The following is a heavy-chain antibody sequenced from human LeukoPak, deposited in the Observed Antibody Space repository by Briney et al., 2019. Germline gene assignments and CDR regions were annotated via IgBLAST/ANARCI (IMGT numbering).Heavy chain of an antibody. CDR2: IYYSGST. CDR3: ARVPYYYDSSGYYYIYYFDY. J-gene: IGHJ4*02. Sequence: PSETLSLTCTVSGGSISSYYWSWIRQPPGKGLEWIGYIYYSGSTNYNPSLKSRVTISVDTSKNQFSLKLSSVTAADTAVYYCARVPYYYDSSGYYYIYYFDYWGQGTLVTVSS. V-gene: IGHV4-59*12. CDR1: GGSISSYY. D-gene: IGHD3-22*01.